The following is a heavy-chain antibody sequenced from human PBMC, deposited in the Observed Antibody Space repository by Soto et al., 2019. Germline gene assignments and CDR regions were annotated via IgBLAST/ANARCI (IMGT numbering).Heavy chain of an antibody. CDR2: INHSGGT. Sequence: PSETLSLTCAVYGGSFSGYYWSWIRQPPGKGLEWIGEINHSGGTNYNPSLKSRVTISVDTSKNQFSLRLSSVTAADTAVYYCARTYSSSWSPFDYWGQGTLVTVS. J-gene: IGHJ4*02. CDR3: ARTYSSSWSPFDY. V-gene: IGHV4-34*01. D-gene: IGHD6-13*01. CDR1: GGSFSGYY.